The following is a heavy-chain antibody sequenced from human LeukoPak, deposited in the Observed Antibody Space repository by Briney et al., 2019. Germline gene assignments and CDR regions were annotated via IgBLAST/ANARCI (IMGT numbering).Heavy chain of an antibody. J-gene: IGHJ4*02. CDR3: ARDPSPTVVTQIDY. D-gene: IGHD4-23*01. CDR2: INPNSGGT. Sequence: ASVKVSCKASGYTFTGYYMHWVRQAPGQGLEWMGWINPNSGGTNYAQKFQGRVTMTRDTSISTAYMELSRLRSDDTAVYYCARDPSPTVVTQIDYWGQGTLVTVSS. V-gene: IGHV1-2*02. CDR1: GYTFTGYY.